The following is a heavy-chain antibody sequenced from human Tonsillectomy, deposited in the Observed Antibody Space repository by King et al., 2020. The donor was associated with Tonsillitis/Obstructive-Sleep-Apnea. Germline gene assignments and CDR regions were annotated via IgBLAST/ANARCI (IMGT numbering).Heavy chain of an antibody. V-gene: IGHV3-21*01. CDR2: IGSRGSYI. CDR1: GFTFSSYS. J-gene: IGHJ6*03. Sequence: VQLVESGGGLVKPGGSLRLSCAASGFTFSSYSMNWVLQAPGKGLEWFSSIGSRGSYIYYADSVKGRFTISRDNAKNSLYLQMNSLRAEDTASYYCAIYFTRENYYMDVWGKGTTVTVSS. D-gene: IGHD3-9*01. CDR3: AIYFTRENYYMDV.